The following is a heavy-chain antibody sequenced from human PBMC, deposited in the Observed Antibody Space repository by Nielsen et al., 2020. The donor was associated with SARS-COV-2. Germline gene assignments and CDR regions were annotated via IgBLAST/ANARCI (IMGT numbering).Heavy chain of an antibody. CDR2: ISYDGSNK. CDR3: ASIAVAGTKIDY. V-gene: IGHV3-30*03. D-gene: IGHD6-19*01. CDR1: GFTFSSYG. Sequence: GGSLRLSCAASGFTFSSYGMHWVRQAPGKGLEWVAVISYDGSNKYYADSVKGRFTISRDNSKNTLYLQMNSLRAEDTAVYYCASIAVAGTKIDYWGQGTLVTVSS. J-gene: IGHJ4*02.